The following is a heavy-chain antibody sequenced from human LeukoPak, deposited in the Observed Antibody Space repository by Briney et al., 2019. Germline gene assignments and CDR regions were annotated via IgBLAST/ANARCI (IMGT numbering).Heavy chain of an antibody. CDR1: GYTFIDYY. D-gene: IGHD3-22*01. CDR2: INPNSGGT. J-gene: IGHJ4*02. CDR3: ASNTDYYDSSGCFDY. Sequence: ASVKVSCKASGYTFIDYYMHWVRQAPGQGLEWMGWINPNSGGTNYAQKFQGRVTMTRDTSISTAYMELSRLRSDDTAVYYCASNTDYYDSSGCFDYWGQGTLVTVSS. V-gene: IGHV1-2*02.